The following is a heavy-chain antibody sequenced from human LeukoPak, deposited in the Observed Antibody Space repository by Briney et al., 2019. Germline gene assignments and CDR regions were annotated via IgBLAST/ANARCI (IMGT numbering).Heavy chain of an antibody. CDR1: GGTFSSYA. V-gene: IGHV1-69*05. Sequence: ASVKVSCKASGGTFSSYAFSWVGQAHGQGLEWMGGISPFFCTANYAQKFQGIFSINTDESKSTDYMELSSLRSEDTAVYYCARARDGYTLEYYFDYWGQGTLVTVCS. CDR2: ISPFFCTA. D-gene: IGHD5-24*01. CDR3: ARARDGYTLEYYFDY. J-gene: IGHJ4*02.